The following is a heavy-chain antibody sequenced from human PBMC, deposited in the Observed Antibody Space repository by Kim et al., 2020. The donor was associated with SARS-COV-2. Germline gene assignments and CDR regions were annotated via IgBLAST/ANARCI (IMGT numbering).Heavy chain of an antibody. CDR1: GFTFSTSA. V-gene: IGHV3-23*03. CDR2: IYSDGRT. Sequence: GGSLRLSCAASGFTFSTSAMSWVRQAPGKGLEWVSVIYSDGRTYYADSVKGRFTISRDTSKNTLYVQMNSLRAEDTAVYYCAKLGEIAAAGIGAFDIWGQGTMVTVSS. J-gene: IGHJ3*02. CDR3: AKLGEIAAAGIGAFDI. D-gene: IGHD6-13*01.